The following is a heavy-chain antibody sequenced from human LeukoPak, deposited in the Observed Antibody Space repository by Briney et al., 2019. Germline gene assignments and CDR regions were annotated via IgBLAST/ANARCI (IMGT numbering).Heavy chain of an antibody. J-gene: IGHJ3*02. CDR3: ARDTPVDYGDYDAFDI. Sequence: PGGSLRLSCAASGFTFSSYGMHWVRQAPGKGLEWVAVIWYDGSNKYYADSVKGRFTISRDNSKNTLYLQMNSLRAEDTAVYYCARDTPVDYGDYDAFDIWGQGTMVTVSS. CDR1: GFTFSSYG. CDR2: IWYDGSNK. V-gene: IGHV3-33*01. D-gene: IGHD4-17*01.